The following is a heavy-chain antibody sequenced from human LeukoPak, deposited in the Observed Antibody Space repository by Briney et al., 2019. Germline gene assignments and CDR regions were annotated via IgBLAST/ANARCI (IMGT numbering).Heavy chain of an antibody. J-gene: IGHJ4*02. D-gene: IGHD3-22*01. CDR3: ARHYYDSTGYYYFDY. V-gene: IGHV4-39*01. CDR1: GDSITGSSYY. Sequence: SETLSLTCTVSGDSITGSSYYCGWIRQPPGKGLEWIGSMYYSGSTYFNPSLKSRVTISVDTSKNHFSLKLSSVTAADTAVYYCARHYYDSTGYYYFDYWLQGTKVTVPS. CDR2: MYYSGST.